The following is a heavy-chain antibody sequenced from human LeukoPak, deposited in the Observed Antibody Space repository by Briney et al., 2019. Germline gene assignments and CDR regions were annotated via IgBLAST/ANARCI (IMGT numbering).Heavy chain of an antibody. D-gene: IGHD6-13*01. CDR3: ARSAEGYPADY. Sequence: EASVKVSCKASGGTFSSYAISWVRQAPGQGLEWMGGIIPIFGTANYAQKFQGRVTITADESTSTAYMELSSLRSEDTAVYYCARSAEGYPADYWGQGTLVTVSS. CDR1: GGTFSSYA. V-gene: IGHV1-69*13. J-gene: IGHJ4*02. CDR2: IIPIFGTA.